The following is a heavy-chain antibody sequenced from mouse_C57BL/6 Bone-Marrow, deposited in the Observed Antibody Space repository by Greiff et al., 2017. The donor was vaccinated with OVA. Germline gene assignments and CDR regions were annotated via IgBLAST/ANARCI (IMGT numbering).Heavy chain of an antibody. CDR3: ARLGGLLYYFDY. CDR2: ISSGSSTI. CDR1: GFTFSDYG. D-gene: IGHD3-3*01. Sequence: EVKLVESGGGLVKPGGSLKLSCEASGFTFSDYGMHWVRQAPEKGLEWVAYISSGSSTIYYADTVKGRLTISRYNAKNTLFLQMTSLRSEDTAMYYCARLGGLLYYFDYWGQGTTLTVSS. J-gene: IGHJ2*01. V-gene: IGHV5-17*01.